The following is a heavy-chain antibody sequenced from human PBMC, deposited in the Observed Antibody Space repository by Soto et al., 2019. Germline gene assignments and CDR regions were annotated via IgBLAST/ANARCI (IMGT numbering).Heavy chain of an antibody. J-gene: IGHJ4*02. CDR3: AKWNGYGTH. Sequence: EVQLLESGGGVVQPGGSLRLSCAVSGFSFSTYGVTWVRQAPGKGLEWVSGVSGGSGTTHYADSVKGRFTITGDTSKNTVYMQMNGRRVEDPAVYYCAKWNGYGTHWGQGTLFTVSS. CDR2: VSGGSGTT. CDR1: GFSFSTYG. V-gene: IGHV3-23*01. D-gene: IGHD1-1*01.